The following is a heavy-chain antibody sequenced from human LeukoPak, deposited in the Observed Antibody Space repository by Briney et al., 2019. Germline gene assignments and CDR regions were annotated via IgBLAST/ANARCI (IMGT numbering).Heavy chain of an antibody. V-gene: IGHV4-38-2*02. J-gene: IGHJ4*02. D-gene: IGHD5-18*01. CDR1: GYSISSGYY. CDR2: IYRSGST. CDR3: ARVGDTAGTTWSFDY. Sequence: SETLSLTCTVSGYSISSGYYWGWIRQPPGKGLEWIGSIYRSGSTYYNPSLKSRVTISVDTSKNQFSLKLSSVTAADTAVYYCARVGDTAGTTWSFDYWGQGTLVTVSS.